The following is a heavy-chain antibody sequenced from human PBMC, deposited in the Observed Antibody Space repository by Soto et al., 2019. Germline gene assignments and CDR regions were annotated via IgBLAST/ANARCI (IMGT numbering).Heavy chain of an antibody. D-gene: IGHD3-3*01. CDR1: GGSISSGDYY. J-gene: IGHJ5*02. V-gene: IGHV4-31*03. CDR2: IYYSGST. Sequence: QVQRQESGPGLVKPSQTLSLTCTVSGGSISSGDYYWSWIRQHPGKGLEWIGYIYYSGSTYYNPSLKSRVTISVDTSKNQFSLKLSSVTAADTAVYYCARWWSGSRQGFDPWGQGTLVTVSS. CDR3: ARWWSGSRQGFDP.